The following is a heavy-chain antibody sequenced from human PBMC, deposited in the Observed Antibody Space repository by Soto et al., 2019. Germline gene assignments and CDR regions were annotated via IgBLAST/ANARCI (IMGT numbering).Heavy chain of an antibody. V-gene: IGHV3-30*03. D-gene: IGHD3-22*01. CDR3: ARWIGGSMYDTSGKYDS. J-gene: IGHJ5*01. CDR1: GFIFSGSG. CDR2: VSNDGIRK. Sequence: QVQLVESGGGVVQPGRSLRLTCAASGFIFSGSGMHWVRQAPGKGLEWVALVSNDGIRKYYGDSVKGRFTISRDNAANTRYLQMNSVRAEDTAVYYCARWIGGSMYDTSGKYDSWGQGTLVTVSS.